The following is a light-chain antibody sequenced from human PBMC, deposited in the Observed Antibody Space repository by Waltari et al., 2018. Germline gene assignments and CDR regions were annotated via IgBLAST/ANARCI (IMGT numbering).Light chain of an antibody. Sequence: IVLTQSPGTLSLSPGERAALSCRASQSVNTYLAWYQQKPGQAPRLLIYGAYTRAAGIPDRCSGSGFGTDFSLTISRLEAEDFAVYYCQHHVRLPATFGQGTKVEIK. J-gene: IGKJ1*01. V-gene: IGKV3-20*01. CDR1: QSVNTY. CDR3: QHHVRLPAT. CDR2: GAY.